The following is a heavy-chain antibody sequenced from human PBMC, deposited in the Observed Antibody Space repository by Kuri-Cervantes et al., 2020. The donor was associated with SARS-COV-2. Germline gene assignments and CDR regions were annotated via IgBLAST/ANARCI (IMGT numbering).Heavy chain of an antibody. V-gene: IGHV3-73*01. CDR1: GFLFSASA. D-gene: IGHD2-2*01. CDR2: VRGKANNYAT. CDR3: AREVVVPAAGFDP. Sequence: GESLKISCEVSGFLFSASAIHWVRQASGKGLEWVGRVRGKANNYATAYAASVKGRFTISRDDLKNTAYLQMNSLRAEDTAVYYCAREVVVPAAGFDPWGQGTLVTRLL. J-gene: IGHJ5*02.